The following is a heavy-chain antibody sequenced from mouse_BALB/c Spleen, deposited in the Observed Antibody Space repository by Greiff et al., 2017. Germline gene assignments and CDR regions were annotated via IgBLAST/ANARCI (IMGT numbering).Heavy chain of an antibody. CDR3: ARNGVYGNWVYAMDY. Sequence: VMLVESGPGLVAPSQSLSITCTVSGFSLSRYSVHWVRQPPGKGLEWLGMIWGGGSTDYNSALKSRLSISKDNSKSQVFLKMNSLQTDDTAMYYCARNGVYGNWVYAMDYWGQGTSVTVSS. CDR2: IWGGGST. V-gene: IGHV2-6-4*01. D-gene: IGHD2-1*01. J-gene: IGHJ4*01. CDR1: GFSLSRYS.